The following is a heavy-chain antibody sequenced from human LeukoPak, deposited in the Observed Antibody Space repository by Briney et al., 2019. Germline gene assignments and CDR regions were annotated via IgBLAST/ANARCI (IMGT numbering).Heavy chain of an antibody. CDR1: VFTFSSHG. Sequence: GGSLRLSCAASVFTFSSHGMHWVRQAPAKGQEGGAVIWYDGSNKYYADSVKGRFTISRDNSKNTLYLQMNSLRAEDTAVYYCARRATPSPHFDYWGQGTLVAVSS. D-gene: IGHD2-15*01. V-gene: IGHV3-33*01. CDR3: ARRATPSPHFDY. CDR2: IWYDGSNK. J-gene: IGHJ4*02.